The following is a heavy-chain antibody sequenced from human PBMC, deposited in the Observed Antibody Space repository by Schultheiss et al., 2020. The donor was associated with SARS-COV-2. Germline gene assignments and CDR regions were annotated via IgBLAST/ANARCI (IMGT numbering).Heavy chain of an antibody. CDR2: ISSSSHYT. CDR3: ARTFVDETCTSTTCFRTGGFDS. D-gene: IGHD2-2*01. V-gene: IGHV3-11*03. CDR1: GFTFNYYY. Sequence: GGSLRLSCAASGFTFNYYYMAWIRQAPGKGLEWVSYISSSSHYTNYADSVKGRFTISRDNAKTSLYLQMNSLRAEDTAVYYCARTFVDETCTSTTCFRTGGFDSWGQGTLVTVSS. J-gene: IGHJ4*02.